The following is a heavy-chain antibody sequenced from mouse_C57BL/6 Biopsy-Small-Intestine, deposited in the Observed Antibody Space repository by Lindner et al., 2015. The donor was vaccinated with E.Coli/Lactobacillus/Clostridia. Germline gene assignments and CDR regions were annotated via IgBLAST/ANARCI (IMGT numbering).Heavy chain of an antibody. D-gene: IGHD1-1*01. CDR1: GYTFTEYT. CDR2: ILPGSGST. Sequence: VQLQESGAELVKLGASVKLSCKASGYTFTEYTIHWVKQRSGQGLEWIGEILPGSGSTNYNEKFKGKATFTADTSSNTAYMQLSSLTTEDSAIYYCSLATGDYWGQGTTLTVSS. CDR3: SLATGDY. J-gene: IGHJ2*01. V-gene: IGHV1-9*01.